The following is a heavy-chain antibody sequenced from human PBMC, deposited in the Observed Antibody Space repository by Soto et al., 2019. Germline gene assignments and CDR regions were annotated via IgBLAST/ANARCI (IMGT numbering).Heavy chain of an antibody. CDR1: GFTFSSYG. CDR3: AKDHAPVGATTVYYYYGMDV. J-gene: IGHJ6*02. Sequence: QVQLVESGGGVVQPGRSLRLSCAASGFTFSSYGMHWVRQAPGKGLEWVAVISYDGSNKYYADSVKGRFTISRDNSKNTLYLQMNSLRAEDTAVYYCAKDHAPVGATTVYYYYGMDVCGQGTTVTVSS. V-gene: IGHV3-30*18. CDR2: ISYDGSNK. D-gene: IGHD1-26*01.